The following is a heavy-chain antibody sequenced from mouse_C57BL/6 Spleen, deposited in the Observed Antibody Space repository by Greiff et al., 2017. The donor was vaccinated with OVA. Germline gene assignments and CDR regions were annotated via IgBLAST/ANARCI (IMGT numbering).Heavy chain of an antibody. CDR3: ARRNNDGNYFFDY. V-gene: IGHV1-85*01. J-gene: IGHJ2*01. CDR2: IYPRDGST. D-gene: IGHD2-3*01. CDR1: GYTFTSYD. Sequence: VQLQESGPELVKPGASVKLSCKASGYTFTSYDINWVKQRPGQGLEWIGWIYPRDGSTKYNEKFKGKATLTVDTSSSTAYMELHSLTSEDSAVYFCARRNNDGNYFFDYWGQGTTLTVSS.